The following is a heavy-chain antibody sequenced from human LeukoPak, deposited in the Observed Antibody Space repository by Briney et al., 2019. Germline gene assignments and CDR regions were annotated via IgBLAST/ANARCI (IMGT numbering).Heavy chain of an antibody. V-gene: IGHV3-23*01. CDR1: GFTFSSYA. J-gene: IGHJ4*02. D-gene: IGHD3-22*01. CDR2: ISGSGGST. Sequence: GGSLRLSCAASGFTFSSYAMSWVRQAPGKGLEWVSAISGSGGSTYYADSVKGRFTISRDNSKNTLYLQMNSLRAEDTAVYYCAKDVSDSSGYYCRGGLDYWGQGTLVTVSS. CDR3: AKDVSDSSGYYCRGGLDY.